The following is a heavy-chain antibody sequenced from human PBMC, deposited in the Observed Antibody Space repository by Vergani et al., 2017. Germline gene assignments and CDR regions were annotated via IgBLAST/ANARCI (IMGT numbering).Heavy chain of an antibody. Sequence: QVQLQESGPGLVKPSETLSLTCTLSGGSISSYYWSWIRQPPGKGLEWIGYIYYSGSTNYNPSLKSRVTISVDTSKNQFSLKLSSVTAADTAVYYCARVGGAYYDFWSGYYHLDYWGQGTLVTVSS. CDR2: IYYSGST. CDR3: ARVGGAYYDFWSGYYHLDY. J-gene: IGHJ4*02. CDR1: GGSISSYY. V-gene: IGHV4-59*01. D-gene: IGHD3-3*01.